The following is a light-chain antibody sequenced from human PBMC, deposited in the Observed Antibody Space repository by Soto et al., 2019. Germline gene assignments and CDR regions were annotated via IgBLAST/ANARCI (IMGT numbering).Light chain of an antibody. CDR3: QQYDNYPLT. J-gene: IGKJ4*01. Sequence: DVQMTQSPSTLSASVGDRVTITCRASQGISSYLAWYQQKPGKAPKILIYAASTLQSGVPSRFSGSGSGTEFTLTISNLQPDDFETYYCQQYDNYPLTFGGGTKVDIK. V-gene: IGKV1-16*01. CDR2: AAS. CDR1: QGISSY.